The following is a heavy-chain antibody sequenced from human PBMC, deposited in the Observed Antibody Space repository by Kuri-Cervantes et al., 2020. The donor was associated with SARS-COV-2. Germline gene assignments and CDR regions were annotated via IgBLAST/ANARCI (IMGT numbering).Heavy chain of an antibody. Sequence: GGSLRLSCAASGFTFSSYAMHWVRQAPGKGLEWVAVISYDGSNKYYADSVKGRFTISRDNSKNTLYLQMNSLRAEDTAVYYCARGYGSGSYYNWGIDYWGQGTLVTVSS. CDR3: ARGYGSGSYYNWGIDY. V-gene: IGHV3-30*04. CDR2: ISYDGSNK. CDR1: GFTFSSYA. J-gene: IGHJ4*02. D-gene: IGHD3-10*01.